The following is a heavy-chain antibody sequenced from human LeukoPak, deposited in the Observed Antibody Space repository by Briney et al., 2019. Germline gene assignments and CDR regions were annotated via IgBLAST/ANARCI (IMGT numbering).Heavy chain of an antibody. CDR3: AHLPNGHDDCGDYRLAYYFDY. V-gene: IGHV3-21*04. CDR2: ISSSSSYI. J-gene: IGHJ4*02. CDR1: GFTFSSYS. Sequence: PGGSLRLSCAASGFTFSSYSMNWVRQAPGKGLEWVSSISSSSSYIYYADSVKGRFTISRDNSKNSLYLQMNSLRAEDTAVYYCAHLPNGHDDCGDYRLAYYFDYWGQGTLVTVSS. D-gene: IGHD4-17*01.